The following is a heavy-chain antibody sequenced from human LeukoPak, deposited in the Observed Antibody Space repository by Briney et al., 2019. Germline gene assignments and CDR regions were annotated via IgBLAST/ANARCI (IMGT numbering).Heavy chain of an antibody. D-gene: IGHD6-13*01. CDR1: GFTFSSYA. Sequence: GGSLRLSCAASGFTFSSYAMSWVRQAPGKGPEWVSVISGSGGSTNYADSVNGRFTISRDNSKNMLHLQMSSLRAEDTAVYYCATLSDAIAAAGTRNYWGQGTLVTVSS. V-gene: IGHV3-23*01. CDR2: ISGSGGST. CDR3: ATLSDAIAAAGTRNY. J-gene: IGHJ4*02.